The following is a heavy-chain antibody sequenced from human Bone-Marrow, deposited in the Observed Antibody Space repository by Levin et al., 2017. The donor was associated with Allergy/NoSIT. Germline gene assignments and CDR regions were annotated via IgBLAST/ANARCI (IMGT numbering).Heavy chain of an antibody. D-gene: IGHD1-14*01. Sequence: GGSLRLSCAASGFTFSSYGMHWVRQAPGKGLEWLAVIWHDGSNQFYADSVQGRFTISRDNTKNTLYVQMNSMRVEDTAIYYSVRDLCQFTTSQYYGVDVWGQGTTVTVSS. CDR2: IWHDGSNQ. V-gene: IGHV3-33*01. J-gene: IGHJ6*02. CDR3: VRDLCQFTTSQYYGVDV. CDR1: GFTFSSYG.